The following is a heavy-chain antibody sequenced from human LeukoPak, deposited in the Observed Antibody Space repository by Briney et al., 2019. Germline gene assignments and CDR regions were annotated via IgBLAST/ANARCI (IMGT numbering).Heavy chain of an antibody. Sequence: SETLSLTCTVSGGFINSYYWSWIRQPPGKGLECIGYIHYTGSTNYNPSLKSRVTMSVDTSHNQFFLKLNSVTAADTAVYYCSREARSGYEGFWSDPWGQGTVVTVSS. J-gene: IGHJ5*02. CDR2: IHYTGST. D-gene: IGHD5-12*01. CDR3: SREARSGYEGFWSDP. V-gene: IGHV4-59*12. CDR1: GGFINSYY.